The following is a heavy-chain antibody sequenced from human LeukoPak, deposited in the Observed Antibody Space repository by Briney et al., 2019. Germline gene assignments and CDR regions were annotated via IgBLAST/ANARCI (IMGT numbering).Heavy chain of an antibody. CDR3: AWDQWRLLDH. V-gene: IGHV3-7*04. Sequence: GGSLRLSCAASGFTFNNYWMSWVRQAPGKGLKWVASIKEDGSDKYYVDSVKGRFTISRDSAKNSLFLQMNSLRAEDTAVYYCAWDQWRLLDHWAQGTLVTVSS. D-gene: IGHD6-19*01. CDR1: GFTFNNYW. CDR2: IKEDGSDK. J-gene: IGHJ5*02.